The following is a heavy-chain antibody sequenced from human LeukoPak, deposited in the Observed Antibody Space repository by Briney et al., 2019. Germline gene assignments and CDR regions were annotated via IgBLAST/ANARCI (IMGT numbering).Heavy chain of an antibody. V-gene: IGHV4-59*11. J-gene: IGHJ6*03. D-gene: IGHD2-15*01. CDR2: IYYSEST. Sequence: PSETPSLTCTVSGGSISSHYWSWIRQPPGKGLEWIGYIYYSESTNYNPSLKSRVTISVDTSKNQFSLKLSSVTAADTAVYYCARDYGYCSGGSCYYYYYMDVWGEGTTVTVSS. CDR1: GGSISSHY. CDR3: ARDYGYCSGGSCYYYYYMDV.